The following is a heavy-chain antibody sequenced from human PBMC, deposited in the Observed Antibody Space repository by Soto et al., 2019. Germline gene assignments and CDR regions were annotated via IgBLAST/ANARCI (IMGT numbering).Heavy chain of an antibody. V-gene: IGHV4-59*01. D-gene: IGHD2-15*01. CDR3: AALAYCSGGNCYSFDY. CDR1: GGSISSYY. Sequence: PSETLSLTCTVSGGSISSYYWSWIRQPPGKGLEWIGYIYYSGRTNYNPSFKSRVTISVDASKNQFSLKLRSATAADTAVYYCAALAYCSGGNCYSFDYWGQGTLVTVSS. CDR2: IYYSGRT. J-gene: IGHJ4*02.